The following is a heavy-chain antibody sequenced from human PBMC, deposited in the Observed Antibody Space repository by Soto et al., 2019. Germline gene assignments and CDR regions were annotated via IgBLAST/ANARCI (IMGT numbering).Heavy chain of an antibody. D-gene: IGHD2-21*02. J-gene: IGHJ3*02. CDR3: ARLIVVVTAMPAFDI. Sequence: SETLSLTCAVYGGSFSGYYWSWIRQPPGKGLEWIGEINHSGSTNYNPSLKSRVTISVDTSKNQFSLKLSSVTAADTAVYYCARLIVVVTAMPAFDIWRQGTMVTVSS. CDR1: GGSFSGYY. V-gene: IGHV4-34*01. CDR2: INHSGST.